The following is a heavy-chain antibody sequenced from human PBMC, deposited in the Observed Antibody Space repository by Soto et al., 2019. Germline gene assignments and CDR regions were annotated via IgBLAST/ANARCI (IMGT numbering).Heavy chain of an antibody. J-gene: IGHJ4*02. CDR1: GFTFSHCG. CDR3: ARDQTRYGDY. D-gene: IGHD1-1*01. CDR2: IWYDGSNQ. Sequence: GGSLRLSCSTSGFTFSHCGMHWVRQAPGKGLEWVAVIWYDGSNQYYADSVKDRFTISRDNSKNTVYLQMNSLRVEDTAVYYCARDQTRYGDYWGQGTLVTVSS. V-gene: IGHV3-33*01.